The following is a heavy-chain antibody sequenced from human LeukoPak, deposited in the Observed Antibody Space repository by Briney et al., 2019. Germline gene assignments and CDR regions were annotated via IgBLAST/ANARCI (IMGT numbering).Heavy chain of an antibody. CDR3: ARTGQGYCSSTSCYSWFDP. J-gene: IGHJ5*02. Sequence: GASVKVSCKASGYTFTSYDINWVRQATGQGLEWMGWMNPNSGNTGYAQKLQGRVTMTTDTSTSTAYMGLRSLRSDDTAVYYCARTGQGYCSSTSCYSWFDPWGQGTLVTVSS. CDR1: GYTFTSYD. V-gene: IGHV1-8*01. D-gene: IGHD2-2*01. CDR2: MNPNSGNT.